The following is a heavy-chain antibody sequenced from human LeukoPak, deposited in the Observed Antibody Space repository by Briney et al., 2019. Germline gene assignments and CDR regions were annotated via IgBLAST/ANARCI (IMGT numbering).Heavy chain of an antibody. CDR2: TYYRSKWYN. J-gene: IGHJ4*02. D-gene: IGHD3-22*01. V-gene: IGHV6-1*01. CDR1: GDSVSSSSTA. Sequence: SQTLSLTCAISGDSVSSSSTAWNWVRQSPSRGLEWLGRTYYRSKWYNDYAVSVKSRITVNPDTSKNQFSLQLNSVTPGDTAVYYCARARGDSSGYWDYWGQGTLVTVSS. CDR3: ARARGDSSGYWDY.